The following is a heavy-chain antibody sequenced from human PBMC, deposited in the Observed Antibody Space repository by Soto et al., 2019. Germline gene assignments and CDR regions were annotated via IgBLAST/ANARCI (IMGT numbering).Heavy chain of an antibody. CDR3: ARAGGLLLDY. V-gene: IGHV3-30-3*01. Sequence: QVQLVESGGGVVQPGRSLRLSCAASGFTFSSYAMHWVHQAPGNGLEWVAVISYDGSNKYYADSVKGRFTISRDISKNTLYLQMNSLRAEDTAVYYCARAGGLLLDYWGQGTLVTVSS. CDR1: GFTFSSYA. J-gene: IGHJ4*02. D-gene: IGHD2-15*01. CDR2: ISYDGSNK.